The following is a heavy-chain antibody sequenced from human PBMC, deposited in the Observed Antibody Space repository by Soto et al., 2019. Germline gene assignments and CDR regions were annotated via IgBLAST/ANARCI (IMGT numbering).Heavy chain of an antibody. CDR3: ARVPYYSGSGSDSPSYNWFDP. J-gene: IGHJ5*02. CDR2: ISAYNGNT. D-gene: IGHD3-10*01. CDR1: GYTFTSYG. Sequence: QVQLVQSGAEVKKPGASVKVSCKASGYTFTSYGISWVRQAPGQGLEWMGWISAYNGNTNYAQKLQGRVTMTTDTSTRTADMELRSVRSDDTAVYYCARVPYYSGSGSDSPSYNWFDPWGQGTLVTVSS. V-gene: IGHV1-18*01.